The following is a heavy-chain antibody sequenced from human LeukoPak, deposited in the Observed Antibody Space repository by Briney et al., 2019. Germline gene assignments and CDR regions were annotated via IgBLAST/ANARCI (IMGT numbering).Heavy chain of an antibody. CDR2: IIPIFGTA. CDR3: ARTFPLVGYCSSTSCPTNLDY. D-gene: IGHD2-2*01. Sequence: ASVEVSCKASGGTFSSYAISWVRQAPGQGLEWMGGIIPIFGTANYAQKFQGRVTITADESTSTAYMELSSLRSEDTAVYYCARTFPLVGYCSSTSCPTNLDYWGQGTLVTVSS. V-gene: IGHV1-69*13. J-gene: IGHJ4*02. CDR1: GGTFSSYA.